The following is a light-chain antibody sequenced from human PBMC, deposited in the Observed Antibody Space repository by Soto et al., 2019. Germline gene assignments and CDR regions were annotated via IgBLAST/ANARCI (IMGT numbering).Light chain of an antibody. Sequence: DAVMTQSPDSLAVSLGERATINCKSSQSVLYSSNNKNYLAWYQQKPGLPPKVLIYWASTRASGVPDRFSGSGSGTDFTLTISSLRAEDVAVYYCQQYYSIRRTFGQGTKVEIK. CDR2: WAS. CDR1: QSVLYSSNNKNY. J-gene: IGKJ1*01. V-gene: IGKV4-1*01. CDR3: QQYYSIRRT.